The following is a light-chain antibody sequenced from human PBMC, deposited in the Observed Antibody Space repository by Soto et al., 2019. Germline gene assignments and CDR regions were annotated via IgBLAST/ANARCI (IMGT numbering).Light chain of an antibody. CDR2: DAS. Sequence: QVTQSPYTLSACVGDKVTITCRASQSISSWLAWYQQKPGKAPKLLIYDASSLESGVPSRFSGSGSGTEFTLTISSLQPDDFATYYCQQANIFPFTFGQGTRLEIK. CDR3: QQANIFPFT. J-gene: IGKJ5*01. V-gene: IGKV1-5*01. CDR1: QSISSW.